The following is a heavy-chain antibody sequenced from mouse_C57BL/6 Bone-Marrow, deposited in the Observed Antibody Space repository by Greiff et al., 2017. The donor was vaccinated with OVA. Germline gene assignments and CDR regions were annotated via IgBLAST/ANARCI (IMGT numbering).Heavy chain of an antibody. V-gene: IGHV1-54*01. CDR1: GYAFTNYL. Sequence: VQLQQSGAELVRPGTSVKVSCKASGYAFTNYLIEWVKQRPGKGFEWIGVINIGSGGTNYNEKFKCKATLTADKSSSTAYMQLSSLTSEDSAVYFCARSDGGDYWGQGTSVTVSS. D-gene: IGHD2-3*01. J-gene: IGHJ4*01. CDR2: INIGSGGT. CDR3: ARSDGGDY.